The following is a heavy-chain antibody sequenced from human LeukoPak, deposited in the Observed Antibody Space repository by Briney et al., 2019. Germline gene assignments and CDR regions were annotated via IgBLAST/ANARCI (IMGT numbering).Heavy chain of an antibody. D-gene: IGHD5-24*01. CDR2: IYHSGSA. Sequence: PSETLSLTCTVSGGSISSYYWGWIRQPPGKGLEWIGSIYHSGSAYYNPSLKSRVTISVDTSKNQFSLKLSSVTAADTAVYYCARGRLHYFDYWGQGTLVTVSS. CDR1: GGSISSYY. J-gene: IGHJ4*02. CDR3: ARGRLHYFDY. V-gene: IGHV4-38-2*02.